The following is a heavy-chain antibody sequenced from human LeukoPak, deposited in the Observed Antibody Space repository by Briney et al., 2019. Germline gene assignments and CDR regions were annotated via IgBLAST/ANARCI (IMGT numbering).Heavy chain of an antibody. Sequence: GGSLRLSCAASGFTVSSNYMSWVRQAPGKGLEWVSVIYSGGSTYYADSVKGRFTISRDNSKNTLYLQMSSLRAEDTAVYYCARGKYYYGSGSYPSLFDYWGQGTLVTVSS. CDR3: ARGKYYYGSGSYPSLFDY. CDR2: IYSGGST. J-gene: IGHJ4*02. CDR1: GFTVSSNY. D-gene: IGHD3-10*01. V-gene: IGHV3-66*01.